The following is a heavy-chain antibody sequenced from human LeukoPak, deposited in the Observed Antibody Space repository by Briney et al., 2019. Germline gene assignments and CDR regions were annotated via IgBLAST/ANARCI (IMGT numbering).Heavy chain of an antibody. CDR1: GYSISSGYY. CDR2: VYGSGST. CDR3: ARHDILGYSAWIDAFDV. V-gene: IGHV4-38-2*01. Sequence: SETLSLTCVVSGYSISSGYYWGWIRQPPGKGLEWIGTVYGSGSTYYNPSLKSRVTISLDTSKNEFSLRLSSVAAADTAVYYCARHDILGYSAWIDAFDVWGQGTMVTVS. J-gene: IGHJ3*01. D-gene: IGHD3-9*01.